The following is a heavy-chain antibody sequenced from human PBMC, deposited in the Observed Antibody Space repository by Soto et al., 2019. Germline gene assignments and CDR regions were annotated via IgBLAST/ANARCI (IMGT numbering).Heavy chain of an antibody. CDR3: ARHSNYGSGSYYPDY. Sequence: GSLRLSCAASGFTFSSYWMSWVRQAPGKGLEWVANIKQDGSEKYYVDSVKGRFTISRDNAKNSLYLQMNSLRAEDTAVYYCARHSNYGSGSYYPDYWGQGTLVTSPQ. D-gene: IGHD3-10*01. J-gene: IGHJ4*02. CDR2: IKQDGSEK. V-gene: IGHV3-7*03. CDR1: GFTFSSYW.